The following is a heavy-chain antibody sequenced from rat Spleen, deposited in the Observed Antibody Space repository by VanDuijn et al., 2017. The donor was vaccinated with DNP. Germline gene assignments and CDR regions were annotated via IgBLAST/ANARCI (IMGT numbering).Heavy chain of an antibody. D-gene: IGHD1-9*01. CDR1: GYSITSNY. J-gene: IGHJ2*01. CDR3: ARWDGYNYGFDY. Sequence: EVQLQESGPGLVKPSQSLSLTCSVTGYSITSNYWGWIRKFPGNKMEWMGYISYSGSTSYNPSLKSRISITRDTSKNQFFLQLNSVTADDTATYYCARWDGYNYGFDYWGQGVMVTVSS. CDR2: ISYSGST. V-gene: IGHV3-1*01.